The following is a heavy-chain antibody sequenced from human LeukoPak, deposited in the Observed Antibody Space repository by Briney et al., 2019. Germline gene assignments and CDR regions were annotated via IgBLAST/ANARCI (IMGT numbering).Heavy chain of an antibody. CDR2: INHSGST. V-gene: IGHV4-34*01. D-gene: IGHD6-13*01. Sequence: PSETLSLTCAVYGGSFSGYYWSWIRQPPGKGPEWIGEINHSGSTNYNPSLKSRVTISVDTSKNQFSLKLSSVTAANTAVYYCARGLGYSISWYQYWGQGTLVTVSS. J-gene: IGHJ4*02. CDR3: ARGLGYSISWYQY. CDR1: GGSFSGYY.